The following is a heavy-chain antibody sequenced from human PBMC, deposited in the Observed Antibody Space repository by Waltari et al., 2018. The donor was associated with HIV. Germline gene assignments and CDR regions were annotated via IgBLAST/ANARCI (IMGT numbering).Heavy chain of an antibody. D-gene: IGHD3-16*01. CDR3: ASHLVEGYSHAFGY. J-gene: IGHJ4*02. CDR2: IYPGASDT. CDR1: GYTFSNHW. V-gene: IGHV5-51*01. Sequence: EVQLVQSGAEVKKPGESLKISCKGSGYTFSNHWIGWVRQMPGKGLEWMGIIYPGASDTKYSPSFQGQVTISVDKSISTAYLQWSSLTASDTAMYYCASHLVEGYSHAFGYWGQGTLVAVSS.